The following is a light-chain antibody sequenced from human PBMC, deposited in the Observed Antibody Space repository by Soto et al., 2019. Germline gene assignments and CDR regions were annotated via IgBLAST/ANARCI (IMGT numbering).Light chain of an antibody. V-gene: IGKV3-20*01. CDR3: QQYGSSPLIR. Sequence: VLTQSPGTLSLTPGESATLSCRASQTVSITYLTWYQQKPGQAPRLLIFGASKRATGIPDRFSGSGSGRDFTLTISGLEPEDFAVYYCQQYGSSPLIRFGQGTRLAIK. CDR1: QTVSITY. CDR2: GAS. J-gene: IGKJ5*01.